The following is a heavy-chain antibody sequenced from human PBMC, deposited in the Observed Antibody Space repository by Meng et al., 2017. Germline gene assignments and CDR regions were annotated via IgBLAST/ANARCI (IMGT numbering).Heavy chain of an antibody. Sequence: ASVKVSCKASGYTFTGYYMHWVRQAPGQGLEWMGWINPNSGGTNYAQKFQGRVTMTRDTSISTAYMELGRLRSDDTAVYYCAREEGLLSSYSGYDQGSAFDIWGQGTMVTVS. CDR1: GYTFTGYY. D-gene: IGHD5-12*01. J-gene: IGHJ3*02. V-gene: IGHV1-2*02. CDR2: INPNSGGT. CDR3: AREEGLLSSYSGYDQGSAFDI.